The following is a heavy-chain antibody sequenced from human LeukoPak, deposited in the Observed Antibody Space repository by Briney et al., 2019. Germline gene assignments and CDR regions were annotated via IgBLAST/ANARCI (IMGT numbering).Heavy chain of an antibody. CDR3: ARGSVLLLGLDPMDV. Sequence: PSQTLSLICTVSGGSISSGSYYWSWIRQPAGKGLEWIGRIYTSGSTNYNPSLKSRVTISVDTSKNQFSLKLSSVTAADTAVYYCARGSVLLLGLDPMDVWGKGTTVTVSS. CDR2: IYTSGST. J-gene: IGHJ6*03. D-gene: IGHD3-16*01. V-gene: IGHV4-61*02. CDR1: GGSISSGSYY.